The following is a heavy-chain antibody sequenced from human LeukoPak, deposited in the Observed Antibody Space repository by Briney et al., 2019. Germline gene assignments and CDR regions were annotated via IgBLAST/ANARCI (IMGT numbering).Heavy chain of an antibody. J-gene: IGHJ6*03. Sequence: GGSLRLSCVASGFTFSNYWMSWVRQAPGKGLECVANIKEDGSEKYYVDSVKGRFTISRDNAKNSLYLQMNSLRSEDTAVYYCARASNWNYSPPHYYYYYMDVWGKGTTVTVSS. V-gene: IGHV3-7*03. CDR2: IKEDGSEK. CDR1: GFTFSNYW. CDR3: ARASNWNYSPPHYYYYYMDV. D-gene: IGHD1-7*01.